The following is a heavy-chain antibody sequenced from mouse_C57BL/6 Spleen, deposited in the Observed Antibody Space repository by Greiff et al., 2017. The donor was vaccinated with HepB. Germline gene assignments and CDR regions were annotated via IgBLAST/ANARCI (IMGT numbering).Heavy chain of an antibody. CDR3: ARDLYDGYYIYAMDY. CDR2: ISYDGSN. D-gene: IGHD2-3*01. CDR1: GYSITSGYY. Sequence: EVQLVESGPGLVKPSQSLSLTCSVTGYSITSGYYWNWIRQLPGNKLEWMGYISYDGSNNYNPSLKNRISITRDTSKNQFFLKLNSVTTEDTATYYCARDLYDGYYIYAMDYWGQGTSVTVSS. V-gene: IGHV3-6*01. J-gene: IGHJ4*01.